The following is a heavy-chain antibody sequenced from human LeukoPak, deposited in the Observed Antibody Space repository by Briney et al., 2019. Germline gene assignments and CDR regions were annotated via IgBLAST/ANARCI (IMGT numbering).Heavy chain of an antibody. J-gene: IGHJ3*02. D-gene: IGHD2-21*01. CDR2: IYDSGST. CDR1: GESMRTGGYY. Sequence: PSETLSLTCSVSGESMRTGGYYWTWIRQHPGKGLEWIGYIYDSGSTYYNPSLKDRISMSVDTSNNRFSVKLTAVTAADTAVYFCARGDGRHSYAKGFDIWGQGTLVTVSS. CDR3: ARGDGRHSYAKGFDI. V-gene: IGHV4-31*03.